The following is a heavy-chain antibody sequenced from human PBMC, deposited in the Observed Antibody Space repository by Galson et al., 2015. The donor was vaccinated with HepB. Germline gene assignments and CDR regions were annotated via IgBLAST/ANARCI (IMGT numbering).Heavy chain of an antibody. CDR2: INDNGGRT. J-gene: IGHJ4*02. CDR1: GSTFSSYG. D-gene: IGHD5-18*01. Sequence: SLRLSCAASGSTFSSYGMTWVRQAPGKGLEWGSTINDNGGRTHYGDSVKGRFTISRDNSKNTLYLQMNSLRAEDTAVYYCARQRLKLWLHDGLDYWGQGTLITVSS. CDR3: ARQRLKLWLHDGLDY. V-gene: IGHV3-23*01.